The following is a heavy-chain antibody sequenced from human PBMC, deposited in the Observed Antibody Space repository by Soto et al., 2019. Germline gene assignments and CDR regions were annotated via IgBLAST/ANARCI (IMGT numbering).Heavy chain of an antibody. CDR2: ISSSSSTI. CDR3: AGVWVYAYSAYYYYGMDV. D-gene: IGHD2-8*01. Sequence: GGSLRLSCAASGFTFSSYSMNWVRQAPGKGLEWVSYISSSSSTIYYADSVKGRFTISRDNAKNSLYLKMNSLRDEDTAVYYCAGVWVYAYSAYYYYGMDVWGQGTTVTVSS. CDR1: GFTFSSYS. V-gene: IGHV3-48*02. J-gene: IGHJ6*02.